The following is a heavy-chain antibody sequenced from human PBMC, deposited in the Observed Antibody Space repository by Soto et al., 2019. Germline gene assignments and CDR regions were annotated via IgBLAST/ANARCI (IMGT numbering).Heavy chain of an antibody. CDR1: GFTFSTYA. CDR2: ISGSGGIT. D-gene: IGHD6-6*01. V-gene: IGHV3-23*01. Sequence: EVQLLESGGGLVQPGGSLRLSCAASGFTFSTYAMSWVRQAPGKGLEWVSGISGSGGITYYADSVEGRFTISRDKSKNTLYLQMNSLRAEDTAVYYCAKVRESSPYYYCYYMDVWGKGTTVTVSS. CDR3: AKVRESSPYYYCYYMDV. J-gene: IGHJ6*03.